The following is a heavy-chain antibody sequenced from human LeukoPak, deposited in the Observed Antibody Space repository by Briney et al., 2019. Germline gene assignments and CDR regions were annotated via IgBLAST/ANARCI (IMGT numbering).Heavy chain of an antibody. CDR2: IHHSGSS. V-gene: IGHV4-31*03. J-gene: IGHJ4*02. CDR1: ADSLSSGGHY. D-gene: IGHD3-10*01. Sequence: SQTLSLTCTVSADSLSSGGHYWAWVRQLPGKGLESIGFIHHSGSSRHNPSLKYRVAILVDASRKQFALRLSPVTAADTAIYYCARGGNRFGGFYFDYWGQGIQVIVSS. CDR3: ARGGNRFGGFYFDY.